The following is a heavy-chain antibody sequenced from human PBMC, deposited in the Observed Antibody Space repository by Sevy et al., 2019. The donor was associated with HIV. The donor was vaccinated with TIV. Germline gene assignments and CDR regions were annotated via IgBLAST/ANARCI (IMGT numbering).Heavy chain of an antibody. CDR3: AKGHSSGYPYTFDY. CDR1: GFTFSSYA. V-gene: IGHV3-23*01. J-gene: IGHJ4*02. CDR2: ISGSGGST. Sequence: GGSLRLSCAASGFTFSSYAMSWVRQAPGMGLEWISAISGSGGSTYYADSVKGRLTSSRDNSKNTLYLQMNSLRAEDTAVYYCAKGHSSGYPYTFDYWGQGTLVTVSS. D-gene: IGHD3-22*01.